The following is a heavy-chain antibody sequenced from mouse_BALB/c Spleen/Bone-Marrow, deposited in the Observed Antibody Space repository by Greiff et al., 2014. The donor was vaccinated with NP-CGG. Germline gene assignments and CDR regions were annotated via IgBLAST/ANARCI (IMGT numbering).Heavy chain of an antibody. CDR2: ISSGGSYT. CDR3: ARLRDGYSPFAY. V-gene: IGHV5-9-3*01. D-gene: IGHD2-3*01. CDR1: GFTFSSYA. J-gene: IGHJ3*01. Sequence: EVKLMESGGGLVKPGGSLKLSCAASGFTFSSYAISWVRQTPEKRLEWVATISSGGSYTYYPDSVKGRFTISRDNAKNTLYLQMSSLRSEDTAMYYCARLRDGYSPFAYWGQGTLVTVSA.